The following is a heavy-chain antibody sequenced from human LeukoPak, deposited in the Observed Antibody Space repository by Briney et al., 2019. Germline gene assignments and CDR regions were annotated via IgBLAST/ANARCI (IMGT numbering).Heavy chain of an antibody. Sequence: GESLKISCKGSGYSFTSYWIGWGRQMPGKGLGWMGIIYPGDSDTRYSPSFQGQVTISADKSISTAYLQWSSLKASDTAMYYCARHPAYCTNGVCYPAYFDYWGQGTLVTVSS. CDR2: IYPGDSDT. J-gene: IGHJ4*02. V-gene: IGHV5-51*01. CDR3: ARHPAYCTNGVCYPAYFDY. D-gene: IGHD2-8*01. CDR1: GYSFTSYW.